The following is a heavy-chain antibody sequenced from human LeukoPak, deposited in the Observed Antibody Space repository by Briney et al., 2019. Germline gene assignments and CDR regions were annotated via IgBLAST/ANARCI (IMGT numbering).Heavy chain of an antibody. Sequence: SVKISCKASGGTFSSYAISWVRQAPGQGLEWMGRIIPILGIANYAQKFQGRVTITADKSTSTAYMELSSLRSEDTAVYYCARTSLDEATIFWGQGTLVTVSS. D-gene: IGHD5-24*01. CDR2: IIPILGIA. CDR3: ARTSLDEATIF. J-gene: IGHJ4*02. CDR1: GGTFSSYA. V-gene: IGHV1-69*04.